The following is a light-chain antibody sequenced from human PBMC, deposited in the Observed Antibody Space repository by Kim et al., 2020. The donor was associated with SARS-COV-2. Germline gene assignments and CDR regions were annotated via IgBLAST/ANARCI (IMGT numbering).Light chain of an antibody. V-gene: IGKV1-5*03. J-gene: IGKJ2*01. CDR2: KAS. CDR1: QSIGNS. CDR3: QHYNSYPYT. Sequence: SASVGDRVTITCRASQSIGNSLAWYQQRPGKAPNLLIYKASTLQSGVPSRFRGSGSGTDVTLSISSLQPDDFATYYCQHYNSYPYTFGQGTKLEIK.